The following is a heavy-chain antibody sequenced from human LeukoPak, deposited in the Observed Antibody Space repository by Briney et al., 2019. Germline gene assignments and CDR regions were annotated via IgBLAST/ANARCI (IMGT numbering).Heavy chain of an antibody. CDR2: ISYDGSNK. J-gene: IGHJ6*03. Sequence: GGSLRLSCAASGFTFSSYAMHWVRQAPGKGLEWVAVISYDGSNKYYADSVKGRFTISRDNSKNTLYLQMNSLRAEDTAVYYCARGPNSSSYYYYYMDVWGKGTTVTVSS. CDR3: ARGPNSSSYYYYYMDV. CDR1: GFTFSSYA. D-gene: IGHD6-6*01. V-gene: IGHV3-30*04.